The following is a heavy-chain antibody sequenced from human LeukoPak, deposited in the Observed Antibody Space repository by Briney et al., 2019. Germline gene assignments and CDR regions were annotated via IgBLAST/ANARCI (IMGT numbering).Heavy chain of an antibody. CDR1: GFTFDDYG. J-gene: IGHJ4*02. CDR3: AREGAYYLDS. V-gene: IGHV3-7*01. CDR2: VKQDGSER. D-gene: IGHD4/OR15-4a*01. Sequence: GGSLRLSCAASGFTFDDYGMSWVRQAPGKGLVWVANVKQDGSERYYVGSVRGRFTISRDNAKNSLYLQMNSLRAEDTAVYYCAREGAYYLDSWGQGTLVAVSS.